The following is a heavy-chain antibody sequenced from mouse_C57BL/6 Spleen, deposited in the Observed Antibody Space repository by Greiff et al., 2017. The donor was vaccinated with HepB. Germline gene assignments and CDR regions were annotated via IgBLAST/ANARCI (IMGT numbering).Heavy chain of an antibody. Sequence: QVQLQQPGAELVRPGSSVKLSCKASGYTFTSYWMHWVKQRPIQGLEWIGNIDPSDSETHYNQKFKDKATLTVDKSSSTAYMQLSSLTSEDSAVYYCANYGSSSWFAYWGQGTLVTVSA. V-gene: IGHV1-52*01. CDR2: IDPSDSET. CDR3: ANYGSSSWFAY. CDR1: GYTFTSYW. D-gene: IGHD1-1*01. J-gene: IGHJ3*01.